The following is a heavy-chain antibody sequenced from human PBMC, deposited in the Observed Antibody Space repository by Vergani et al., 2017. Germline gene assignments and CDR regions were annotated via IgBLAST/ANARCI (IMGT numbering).Heavy chain of an antibody. J-gene: IGHJ4*02. CDR2: INHSGST. D-gene: IGHD3-10*01. CDR1: GGSFSGYY. V-gene: IGHV4-34*01. CDR3: ARAPFFTMVRGIGRNYFDY. Sequence: QVQLQQWGAGLLKPSETLSLTCAVYGGSFSGYYWSWIRQPPGKGLELIGEINHSGSTNYNPSLKSRVTISVDTSKNQFSLKLSSVTAADTAVYYCARAPFFTMVRGIGRNYFDYWGQGTLVTVSS.